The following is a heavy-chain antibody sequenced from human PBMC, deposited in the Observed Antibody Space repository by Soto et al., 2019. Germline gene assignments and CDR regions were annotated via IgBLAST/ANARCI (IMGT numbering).Heavy chain of an antibody. CDR2: INPNSGGT. J-gene: IGHJ3*02. CDR3: ARDSGSSNAFDI. CDR1: GYTFTDYY. V-gene: IGHV1-2*02. Sequence: ASVKVSCKASGYTFTDYYMHWVRQAPGQGLEWLGWINPNSGGTNYAQKFQGSVTMTRDTSISTAYMELSRLRSDDTAVYYCARDSGSSNAFDIWGQGTMVTVSS. D-gene: IGHD1-26*01.